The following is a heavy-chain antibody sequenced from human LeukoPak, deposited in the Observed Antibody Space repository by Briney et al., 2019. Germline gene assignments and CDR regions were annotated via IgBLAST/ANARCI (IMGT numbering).Heavy chain of an antibody. CDR3: ARDRAGYCSGGSCYLTDSAEYFQH. Sequence: GASVKVSCKASGYTFTSYGISWVRQAPGQGLEWMGWISAYNGNTNYAQKLQGRVTMTTDTSTSTAYMELRSLRSDDTAVYYCARDRAGYCSGGSCYLTDSAEYFQHWGQGTLVTVSS. D-gene: IGHD2-15*01. CDR2: ISAYNGNT. CDR1: GYTFTSYG. J-gene: IGHJ1*01. V-gene: IGHV1-18*01.